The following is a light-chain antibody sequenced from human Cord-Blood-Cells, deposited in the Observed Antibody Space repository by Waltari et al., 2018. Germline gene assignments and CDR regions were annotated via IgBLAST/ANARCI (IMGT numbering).Light chain of an antibody. CDR3: QQYNSYSYT. CDR1: QSISSW. J-gene: IGKJ2*01. Sequence: DIQMTKSPSTLSPSVGDRVTITCRPSQSISSWLAWYQQKPGKAPKLLIYKASSLESGVPSRFSGSGSGTEFTLTISSLQPDDFATYYCQQYNSYSYTFGQGTKLEIK. V-gene: IGKV1-5*03. CDR2: KAS.